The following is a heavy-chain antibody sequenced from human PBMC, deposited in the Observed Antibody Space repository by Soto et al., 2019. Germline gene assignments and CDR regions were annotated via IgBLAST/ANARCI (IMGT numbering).Heavy chain of an antibody. CDR3: TRDAPPYGPTYFDF. V-gene: IGHV1-18*01. CDR1: GYIFPDYG. J-gene: IGHJ4*02. Sequence: QVRLVQSGAEVKKPGASVKVSCRASGYIFPDYGISWVRQAPGQGPEWMGWVSPYTGETKYAQKFQGRVTMTTDRSTYTAYMELTSLRSDDSAVYYCTRDAPPYGPTYFDFWGQGTLVTVSS. CDR2: VSPYTGET. D-gene: IGHD2-21*01.